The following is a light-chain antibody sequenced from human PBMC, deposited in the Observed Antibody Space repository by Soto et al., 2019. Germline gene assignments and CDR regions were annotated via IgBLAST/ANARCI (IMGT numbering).Light chain of an antibody. CDR2: AAS. CDR1: QGIAPY. Sequence: DVQMTQSPSSLSASVGDRVTITCRASQGIAPYLAWFQQKPGKVPKLLIYAASTLQSGVPSRFSDSGSETDFTLTISSLQPEDVATYYCQKYNSAPLTFGGGTKVDIK. CDR3: QKYNSAPLT. V-gene: IGKV1-27*01. J-gene: IGKJ4*01.